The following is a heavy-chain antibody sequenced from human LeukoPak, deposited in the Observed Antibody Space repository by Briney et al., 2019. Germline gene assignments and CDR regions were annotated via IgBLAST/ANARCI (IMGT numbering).Heavy chain of an antibody. Sequence: SETLSLTCTVSGGSISSYYWSWIRQPPGKGLEWIGYIYYSGSATYNPSLKSRVTISLNTSKDQFSLKLSSVTAADTALYYCAGRSRSAWYYDYWGQGTLVIVSS. V-gene: IGHV4-59*01. J-gene: IGHJ4*02. CDR3: AGRSRSAWYYDY. CDR1: GGSISSYY. D-gene: IGHD6-19*01. CDR2: IYYSGSA.